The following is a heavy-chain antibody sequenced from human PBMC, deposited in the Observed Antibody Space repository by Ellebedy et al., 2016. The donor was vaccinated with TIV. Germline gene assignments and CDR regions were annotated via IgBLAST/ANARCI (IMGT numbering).Heavy chain of an antibody. V-gene: IGHV3-23*01. J-gene: IGHJ6*02. CDR3: AFGGFWSGYYYGMDV. D-gene: IGHD3-3*01. Sequence: SVKGRFTISRDNSKNTLYLQMNSLRAEDTAVYYCAFGGFWSGYYYGMDVWGQGTTVTVSS.